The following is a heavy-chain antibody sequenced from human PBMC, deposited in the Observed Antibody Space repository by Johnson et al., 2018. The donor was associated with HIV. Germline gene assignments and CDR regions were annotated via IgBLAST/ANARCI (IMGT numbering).Heavy chain of an antibody. D-gene: IGHD5-24*01. V-gene: IGHV3-66*01. J-gene: IGHJ3*02. CDR2: IYSSGST. CDR1: GFTFSSYE. Sequence: VQLMESGGGVVQPGRSLRLSCAASGFTFSSYEMHWVRQAPGKGLEWVSVIYSSGSTYYADSVKGRFTISRDNSKNTLYLQMNSLRAEDTAVYYCARACRDGYTCDAFDIWGQGTIVTVSS. CDR3: ARACRDGYTCDAFDI.